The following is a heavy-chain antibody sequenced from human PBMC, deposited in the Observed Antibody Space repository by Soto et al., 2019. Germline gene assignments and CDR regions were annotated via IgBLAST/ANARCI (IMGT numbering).Heavy chain of an antibody. CDR2: MNPYTGKA. V-gene: IGHV1-8*01. CDR1: GYTFTTYD. CDR3: ARRKERSGPNYFDY. J-gene: IGHJ4*02. Sequence: ASVQVSCKASGYTFTTYDINWVRQAPGQGLEWMGWMNPYTGKAGYAQKFQGGVTMTRDNSISTAYMELSSLRSEDTAVYYCARRKERSGPNYFDYWGLGTLVTVSS. D-gene: IGHD6-25*01.